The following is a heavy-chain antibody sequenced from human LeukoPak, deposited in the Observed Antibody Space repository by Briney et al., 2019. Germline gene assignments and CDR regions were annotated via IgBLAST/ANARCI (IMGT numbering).Heavy chain of an antibody. D-gene: IGHD2-15*01. J-gene: IGHJ4*02. Sequence: GGSLRVSCAASGFCLSTYWKTWVRQAPGKGLEWVANIKQDGSEEYYVDSVKCRFTVARDNAKNSLYLQMNSLRAEDTAVYYCASWVGRDYWGQGTLVTVSS. CDR3: ASWVGRDY. CDR2: IKQDGSEE. CDR1: GFCLSTYW. V-gene: IGHV3-7*01.